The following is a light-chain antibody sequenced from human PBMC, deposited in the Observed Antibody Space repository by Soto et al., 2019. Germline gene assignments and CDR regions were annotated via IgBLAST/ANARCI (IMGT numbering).Light chain of an antibody. J-gene: IGLJ2*01. CDR3: QSFDSSLFGAL. CDR1: SSNIGAGYD. V-gene: IGLV1-40*01. Sequence: QSVLTQPPSVSGALGQTVTISCTGSSSNIGAGYDVHWYRQVPGTAPKVLIYSDTNRPSGVPGRFSASKSGSSASLVITGLQAEDEADYYCQSFDSSLFGALFGEGTKLTVL. CDR2: SDT.